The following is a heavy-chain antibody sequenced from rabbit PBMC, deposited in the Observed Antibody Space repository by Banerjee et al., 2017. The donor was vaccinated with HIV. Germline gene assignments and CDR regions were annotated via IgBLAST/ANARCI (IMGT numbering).Heavy chain of an antibody. V-gene: IGHV1S40*01. CDR3: ARLSLGPNYFNL. J-gene: IGHJ4*01. CDR1: GFSFSSSYY. CDR2: IYGGSGST. D-gene: IGHD4-2*01. Sequence: QSLEESGGGLVQPEGSLTLTCKASGFSFSSSYYMCWVRQAPGKGLERIACIYGGSGSTYYASWAKGRFTITRSTSLNTVTLQMTSLTGADTATYFCARLSLGPNYFNLWGPGTLVTVS.